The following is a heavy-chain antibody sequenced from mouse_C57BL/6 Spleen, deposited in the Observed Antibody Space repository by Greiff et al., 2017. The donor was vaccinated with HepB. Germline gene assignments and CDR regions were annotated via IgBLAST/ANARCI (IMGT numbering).Heavy chain of an antibody. V-gene: IGHV1-64*01. CDR2: IHPNSGST. Sequence: VQLQQSGAELVKPGASVKLSCKASGYTFSSYWMHWVKQRPGQGLEWIGMIHPNSGSTNYNEKFKSKATLTVDKSSSTAYMQLSSLTSEDSAVYYCARSHYAMDYWGQGTSVTVSS. CDR3: ARSHYAMDY. J-gene: IGHJ4*01. CDR1: GYTFSSYW.